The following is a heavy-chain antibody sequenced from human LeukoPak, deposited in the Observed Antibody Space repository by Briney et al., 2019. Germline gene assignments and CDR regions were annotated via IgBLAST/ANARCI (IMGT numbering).Heavy chain of an antibody. CDR1: GFTVSSNY. V-gene: IGHV3-66*01. CDR3: ASGYSYGKVDY. CDR2: IYSGGRI. J-gene: IGHJ4*02. D-gene: IGHD5-18*01. Sequence: PGGSLRLSCAASGFTVSSNYMSWVRQAPGKGLEWVSLIYSGGRIFYADSVKGRFVISTDNSKNTLYLQMNSLRAEDTAVYYCASGYSYGKVDYWGQGTLVTVSS.